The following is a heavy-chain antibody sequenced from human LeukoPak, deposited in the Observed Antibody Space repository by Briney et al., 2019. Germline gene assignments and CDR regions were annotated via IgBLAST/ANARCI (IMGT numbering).Heavy chain of an antibody. CDR2: IYHSGST. Sequence: SETLSLTCTVSGGSISSSNWWSWVRQPPGKGLEWIGEIYHSGSTNYNPSLKSRVTISVDKSKNQFSLKLSSVTAADTAVYYCARVRGYYDILTGHFDYWGQGTLVTVSS. CDR3: ARVRGYYDILTGHFDY. CDR1: GGSISSSNW. J-gene: IGHJ4*02. V-gene: IGHV4-4*02. D-gene: IGHD3-9*01.